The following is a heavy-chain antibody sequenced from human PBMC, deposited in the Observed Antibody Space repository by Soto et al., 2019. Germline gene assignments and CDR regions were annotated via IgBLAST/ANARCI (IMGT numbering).Heavy chain of an antibody. V-gene: IGHV3-30-3*01. CDR1: GFTFSSYA. J-gene: IGHJ4*02. CDR2: ISYDGSNK. CDR3: ARPRYCSGGSCYFDY. Sequence: GGSLRLSCAASGFTFSSYAMHWVRQAPGKGLEWVAVISYDGSNKYYADSVKGRFTISRDNAKNSLYLQMNSLRAEDTAVYYCARPRYCSGGSCYFDYWGQGTLVTVSS. D-gene: IGHD2-15*01.